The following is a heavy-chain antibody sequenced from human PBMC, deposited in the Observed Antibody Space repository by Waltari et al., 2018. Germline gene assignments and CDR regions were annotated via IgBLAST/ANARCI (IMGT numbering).Heavy chain of an antibody. CDR3: AREGDYGSSGYYSDADAFDN. Sequence: QLQLQESGPGLVKPSETLSLTCAVSGYSISSSYYWCCIRQHPARELEWIGSIYHSGSTYYNPSLKSRVTISVDTSKNQFSLKLSSVTAADTAVYYCAREGDYGSSGYYSDADAFDNWGQGTMVTVSS. CDR1: GYSISSSYY. J-gene: IGHJ3*02. CDR2: IYHSGST. V-gene: IGHV4-38-2*02. D-gene: IGHD3-22*01.